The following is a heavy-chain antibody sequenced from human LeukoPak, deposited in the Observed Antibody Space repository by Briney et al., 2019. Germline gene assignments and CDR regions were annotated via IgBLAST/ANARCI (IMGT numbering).Heavy chain of an antibody. V-gene: IGHV3-30*18. CDR3: AKDMDHDYDDYGFDY. J-gene: IGHJ4*02. CDR2: ISYDGTNK. D-gene: IGHD4-17*01. CDR1: GFTFSSYV. Sequence: GGSLRLSCAASGFTFSSYVMHWVRQAPGKGLEWVAMISYDGTNKYYADSVRGRFTISRDNSKNTLYLQMNSLRAEDTAVYYCAKDMDHDYDDYGFDYWGQGTLVTVSS.